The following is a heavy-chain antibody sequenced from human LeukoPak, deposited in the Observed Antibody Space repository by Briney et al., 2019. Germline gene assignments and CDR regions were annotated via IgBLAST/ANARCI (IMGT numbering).Heavy chain of an antibody. D-gene: IGHD1-7*01. V-gene: IGHV4-34*01. CDR2: INHSGST. CDR3: ARGGRTGTYYYYYYGMDV. CDR1: GGSFSGYY. Sequence: SETLSLTCAVYGGSFSGYYWSWIRQPPGKGLEWIGEINHSGSTNYNPSLKSRVTISVDTSKNQFSLKLSSVTAADTAVYYCARGGRTGTYYYYYYGMDVWGQGTTVTVSS. J-gene: IGHJ6*02.